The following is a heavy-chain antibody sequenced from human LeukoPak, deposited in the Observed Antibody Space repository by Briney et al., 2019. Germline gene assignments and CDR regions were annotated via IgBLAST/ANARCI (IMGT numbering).Heavy chain of an antibody. Sequence: EASVKVSCKVSGYTLTELSMHWVRQAPGKGLEWMGGFDPEDGETIYAQKFQGRVTMPEDTSTDTAYMELSSLRSEDTAVYYCATAPTVTTIDYWGQGTLVTVSS. J-gene: IGHJ4*02. D-gene: IGHD4-17*01. CDR1: GYTLTELS. CDR2: FDPEDGET. V-gene: IGHV1-24*01. CDR3: ATAPTVTTIDY.